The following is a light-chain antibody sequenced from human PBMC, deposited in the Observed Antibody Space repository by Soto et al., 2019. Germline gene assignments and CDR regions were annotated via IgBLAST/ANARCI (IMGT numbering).Light chain of an antibody. V-gene: IGKV3-15*01. J-gene: IGKJ4*01. CDR1: QSLSSH. CDR3: QQYHDWPVT. Sequence: EIVMTQSPATLSVSPGERATLSCRTSQSLSSHLAWYHQKPGQAPGLLIYGVSTRATGVPTRFSGSASGTEFTLTISSLLSEDFAVYYCQQYHDWPVTFGGGTKVEIK. CDR2: GVS.